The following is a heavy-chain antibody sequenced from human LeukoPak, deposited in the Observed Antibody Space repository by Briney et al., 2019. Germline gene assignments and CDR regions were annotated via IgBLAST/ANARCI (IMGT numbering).Heavy chain of an antibody. CDR2: IYYSGST. J-gene: IGHJ4*02. V-gene: IGHV4-59*01. D-gene: IGHD3-22*01. Sequence: SETLPLTCTVSGGSISSYYWSWIRQPPGKGLEWIGYIYYSGSTNYNPSLKSRVTISVDTSKNQFSLKLSSVTAADTAVYYCARGSEYYYDSSNFDYWGQGTLVTVSS. CDR1: GGSISSYY. CDR3: ARGSEYYYDSSNFDY.